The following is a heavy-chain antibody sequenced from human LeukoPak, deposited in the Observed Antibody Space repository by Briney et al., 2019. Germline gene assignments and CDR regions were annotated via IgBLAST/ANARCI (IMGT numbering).Heavy chain of an antibody. CDR1: GYTFTGYY. CDR2: INPNSGGT. Sequence: GASVKVSCKASGYTFTGYYMHWVRQAPGQGLEWMGWINPNSGGTNYAQKFQGRVTMTRDTSTSTAYMELRSLRSDDTAVYYCARNSWYGSGSYFSDYWGQGTLVTVSS. CDR3: ARNSWYGSGSYFSDY. V-gene: IGHV1-2*02. D-gene: IGHD3-10*01. J-gene: IGHJ4*02.